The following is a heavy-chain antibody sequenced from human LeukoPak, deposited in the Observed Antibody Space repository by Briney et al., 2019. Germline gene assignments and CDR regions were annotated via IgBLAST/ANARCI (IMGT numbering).Heavy chain of an antibody. CDR1: GFTFSTYG. V-gene: IGHV3-30*03. CDR2: TSYDGDNE. CDR3: ATFIDY. Sequence: GGSLRLSCAASGFTFSTYGMHWVRQAPGKGLEWVAVTSYDGDNEYYADSVKGRFTIFRDNSKSTLYLQMNNLRAEDTAVYYCATFIDYWGQGTLVTVSS. J-gene: IGHJ4*02.